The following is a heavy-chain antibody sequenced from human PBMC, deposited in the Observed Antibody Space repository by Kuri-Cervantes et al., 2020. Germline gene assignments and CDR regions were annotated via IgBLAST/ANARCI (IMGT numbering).Heavy chain of an antibody. CDR1: GFTFSSYA. J-gene: IGHJ4*02. CDR3: ARNIAAPY. Sequence: GESLKISCAASGFTFSSYAMSWVRQAPGKGLEWVAVISYDGSNKYYADSVKGRFTISRDNSKNTLYLQMNSLRAEDTAVYYCARNIAAPYWGQGTLVTVSS. V-gene: IGHV3-30-3*01. CDR2: ISYDGSNK. D-gene: IGHD6-6*01.